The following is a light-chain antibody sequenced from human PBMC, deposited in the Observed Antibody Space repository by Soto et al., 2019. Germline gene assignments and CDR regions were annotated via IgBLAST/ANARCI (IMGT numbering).Light chain of an antibody. CDR2: GAS. CDR3: HQYDKWPT. V-gene: IGKV3-15*01. Sequence: EIVMTQSPATLSVSPGERATLSCRASQNINSNLAWYQQRPGQAPRLLIYGASTRATGFPARFSGSGSGTEFTLTISSLQSEDFAVYYCHQYDKWPTFGQGTKVEIK. J-gene: IGKJ1*01. CDR1: QNINSN.